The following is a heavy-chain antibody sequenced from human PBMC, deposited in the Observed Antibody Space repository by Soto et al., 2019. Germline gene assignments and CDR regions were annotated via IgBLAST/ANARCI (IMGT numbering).Heavy chain of an antibody. CDR3: ARDRQEGYYYCGMDV. CDR2: IYSGGST. J-gene: IGHJ6*02. CDR1: GFTVSSNY. V-gene: IGHV3-53*01. Sequence: GGSLRLSCAASGFTVSSNYMSWVRQAPGKGLEWVPVIYSGGSTYYADSVKGRFTISRDNSKNTLYLQMNSLRAEDTAVYYCARDRQEGYYYCGMDVWGQGTTVTVSS.